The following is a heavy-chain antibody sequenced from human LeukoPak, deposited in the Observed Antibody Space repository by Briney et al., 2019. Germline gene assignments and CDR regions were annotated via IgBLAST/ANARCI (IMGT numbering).Heavy chain of an antibody. CDR1: GFTFSSYS. D-gene: IGHD6-6*01. CDR3: AKDLEQLYYFDY. CDR2: ISSSSSTI. J-gene: IGHJ4*02. Sequence: PGGSLRLSCAASGFTFSSYSMNWVRQAPGKGLEWVSYISSSSSTIYYADSVKGRFTISGDNSKNTLYLQMNSLRAEDTAVYYCAKDLEQLYYFDYWGQGTLVTVSS. V-gene: IGHV3-48*01.